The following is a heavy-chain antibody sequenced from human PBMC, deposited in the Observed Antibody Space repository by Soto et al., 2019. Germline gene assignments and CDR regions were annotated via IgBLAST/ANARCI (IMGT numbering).Heavy chain of an antibody. CDR3: ARGHSRIVEFDH. D-gene: IGHD2-15*01. V-gene: IGHV4-59*01. CDR2: IYYSGST. Sequence: SETLSLTCTVSVGSISSYYWSWIRQPPGKGLEWIGYIYYSGSTNYNPSLKSRVTISVDTSKNQFSLKLSSVTAADTAVYYCARGHSRIVEFDHVGQGNRGTV. J-gene: IGHJ5*02. CDR1: VGSISSYY.